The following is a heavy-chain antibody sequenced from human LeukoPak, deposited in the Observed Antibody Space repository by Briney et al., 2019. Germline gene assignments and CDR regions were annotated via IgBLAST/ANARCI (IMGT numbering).Heavy chain of an antibody. CDR3: ARGYGDNSGAFDI. CDR2: IYHSGRT. D-gene: IGHD4-23*01. CDR1: GGSIMVAAYS. V-gene: IGHV4-30-2*01. J-gene: IGHJ3*02. Sequence: PSETLSLTCTVSGGSIMVAAYSWSWIRQPPGKGLEWIGYIYHSGRTYYNPSLKSRVTISLDRSKNQFSLKLSSVTAADTAVYFCARGYGDNSGAFDIWSQGTLVTVSS.